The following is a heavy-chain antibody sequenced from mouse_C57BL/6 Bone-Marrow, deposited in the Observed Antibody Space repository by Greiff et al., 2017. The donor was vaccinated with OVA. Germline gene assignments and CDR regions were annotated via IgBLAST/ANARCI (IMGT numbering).Heavy chain of an antibody. J-gene: IGHJ3*01. CDR2: IHPNSGST. CDR1: GYTFTSYW. V-gene: IGHV1-64*01. D-gene: IGHD2-3*01. CDR3: ARWGWSWFAY. Sequence: QVQLQQPGAELVKPGASVKLSCKASGYTFTSYWMHWVKQRPGQGLEWIGMIHPNSGSTNYNEKFKSKATLTVEKSSSTAYMQLSSLTSEDSAVYYCARWGWSWFAYWGQGTLVTVSA.